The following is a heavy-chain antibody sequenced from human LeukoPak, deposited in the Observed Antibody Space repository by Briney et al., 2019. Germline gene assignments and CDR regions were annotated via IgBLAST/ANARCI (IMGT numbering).Heavy chain of an antibody. J-gene: IGHJ4*02. CDR2: ISGSGGSI. CDR3: ANSLDYGGKKYFDY. Sequence: PGGSLRLSCAASGFTFSSYAMSWVRQAPGKGLEWVSAISGSGGSIYYADSVKGRFTISRDNSKNTLYLQMNSLRAEDTAVYYCANSLDYGGKKYFDYWGQGTLVTVSS. V-gene: IGHV3-23*01. D-gene: IGHD4-23*01. CDR1: GFTFSSYA.